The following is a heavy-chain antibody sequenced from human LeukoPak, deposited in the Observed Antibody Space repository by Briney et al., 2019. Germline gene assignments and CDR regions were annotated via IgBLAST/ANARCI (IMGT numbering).Heavy chain of an antibody. Sequence: GGSLRLSCAASGFTFNAYRMHWVRQVPGKGLVWVSGINRDGSATSYAESVKGRFTISRDNAENTVYLQMNSLRAEDTGVYYCVRELTYWGQGTLVTVSS. CDR1: GFTFNAYR. CDR2: INRDGSAT. D-gene: IGHD1-7*01. J-gene: IGHJ4*02. V-gene: IGHV3-74*01. CDR3: VRELTY.